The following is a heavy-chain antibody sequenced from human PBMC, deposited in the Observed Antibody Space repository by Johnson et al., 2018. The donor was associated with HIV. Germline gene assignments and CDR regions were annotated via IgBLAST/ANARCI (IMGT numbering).Heavy chain of an antibody. V-gene: IGHV3-30*02. CDR3: AKDQLVGATYAAFDI. J-gene: IGHJ3*02. CDR2: IRYDGSNK. D-gene: IGHD1-26*01. CDR1: GFTFSCYG. Sequence: QVQLVESGGGVVQPGGSLRLSCAASGFTFSCYGMHWVRQAPGKGLEWVAFIRYDGSNKYYSDSVKGRFTISRDNSKNTLYLQMNSLRPEDTAVYYCAKDQLVGATYAAFDIWGQGTMVTVSS.